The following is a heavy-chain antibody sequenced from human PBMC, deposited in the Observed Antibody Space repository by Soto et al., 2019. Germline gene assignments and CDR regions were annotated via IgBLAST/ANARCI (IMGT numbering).Heavy chain of an antibody. CDR3: ARAGYGDPNYFDY. CDR2: IYYSGST. J-gene: IGHJ4*02. V-gene: IGHV4-31*03. CDR1: GGSISSGGYY. D-gene: IGHD4-17*01. Sequence: NRSETLSLTCTVSGGSISSGGYYWSWIRQHPGKGLEWIGYIYYSGSTYYNPSLKSRVTISVDTSKNQFSLKLSSVTAADTAVYYCARAGYGDPNYFDYWGQGTLVTVSS.